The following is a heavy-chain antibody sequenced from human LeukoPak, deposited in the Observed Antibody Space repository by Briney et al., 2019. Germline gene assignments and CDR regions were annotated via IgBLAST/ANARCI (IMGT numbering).Heavy chain of an antibody. CDR2: ISSTNSYT. Sequence: GGSLRLSCAASGFTFSDYYMTWIRQAPGKGLEWPSYISSTNSYTNYADSVEGRFTISRDNAKNSLYLQMNSLRAEDTAVYYCARGGIQLWFNNWGQGTLVTVSS. V-gene: IGHV3-11*06. CDR3: ARGGIQLWFNN. D-gene: IGHD5-18*01. CDR1: GFTFSDYY. J-gene: IGHJ5*02.